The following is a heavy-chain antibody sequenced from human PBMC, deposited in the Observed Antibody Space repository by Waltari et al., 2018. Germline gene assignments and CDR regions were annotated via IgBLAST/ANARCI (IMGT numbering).Heavy chain of an antibody. V-gene: IGHV1-69*12. CDR1: GGTFSSYA. J-gene: IGHJ4*02. Sequence: QVQLVQSGAEVKKPGSSVKVSCKASGGTFSSYAIRWVRPAPGQGLEWMGGIIPIFGTANYAQKFQGRVTITADESTSTAYMELSSLRSEDTAVYYCAREEGGEYGDYDEGYWGQGTLVTVSS. CDR3: AREEGGEYGDYDEGY. CDR2: IIPIFGTA. D-gene: IGHD4-17*01.